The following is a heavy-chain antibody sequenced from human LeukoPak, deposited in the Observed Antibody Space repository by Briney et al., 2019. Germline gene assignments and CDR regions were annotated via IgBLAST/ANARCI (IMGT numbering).Heavy chain of an antibody. CDR1: GFTFSSNG. V-gene: IGHV3-30*03. CDR3: AREGGPYRPLDY. CDR2: ISYDGSTT. Sequence: PGRSLRLSCVASGFTFSSNGMHWVRQAPGKGLEWVAVISYDGSTTYYADSVRGRFTISRDNSKNTLYLQMNSLRAEDTAVYYCAREGGPYRPLDYSGQGTLVTVSS. J-gene: IGHJ4*02.